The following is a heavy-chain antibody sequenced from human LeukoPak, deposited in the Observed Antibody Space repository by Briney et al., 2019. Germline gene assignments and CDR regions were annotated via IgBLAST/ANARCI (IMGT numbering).Heavy chain of an antibody. J-gene: IGHJ4*02. CDR3: AREVWDYDILTGYYPFDY. CDR1: GGSFSGYY. CDR2: INHSGST. D-gene: IGHD3-9*01. V-gene: IGHV4-34*01. Sequence: PSETLSLTCAVYGGSFSGYYWSWIRQPPGKGLEWIGEINHSGSTYYNPSLKSRVTISVDTSKNQFSLKLSSVTAADTAVYYCAREVWDYDILTGYYPFDYWGQGTLVTVSS.